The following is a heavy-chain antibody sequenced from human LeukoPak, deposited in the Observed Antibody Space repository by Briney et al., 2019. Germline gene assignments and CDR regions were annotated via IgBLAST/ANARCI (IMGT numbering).Heavy chain of an antibody. V-gene: IGHV3-23*01. CDR3: AKDGWEIRLATGN. Sequence: PGGSLRLSCAASGFTFSTYDMSWVRQAPGKGLEWVSGISGGYNTFYSDSVKGRFTISRDNSKNTLYLEMNSLRAEDTAVYFCAKDGWEIRLATGNWGQGTLVTVSS. CDR2: ISGGYNT. J-gene: IGHJ4*02. D-gene: IGHD1-1*01. CDR1: GFTFSTYD.